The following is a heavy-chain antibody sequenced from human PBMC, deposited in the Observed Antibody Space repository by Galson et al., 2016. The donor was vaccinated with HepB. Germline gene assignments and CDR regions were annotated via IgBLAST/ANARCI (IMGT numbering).Heavy chain of an antibody. Sequence: SETLSLTCDVFGGSLTNAYWTWTRQPPGKGLEWIGEVNHLGGATYNPSLKGRGTLSVDMSKSQFSLRLTSVTAADTAVYYCSRTFDGSAYFFPDFDNWGQGTLVTVSS. CDR1: GGSLTNAY. V-gene: IGHV4-34*03. D-gene: IGHD3-22*01. CDR2: VNHLGGA. J-gene: IGHJ4*02. CDR3: SRTFDGSAYFFPDFDN.